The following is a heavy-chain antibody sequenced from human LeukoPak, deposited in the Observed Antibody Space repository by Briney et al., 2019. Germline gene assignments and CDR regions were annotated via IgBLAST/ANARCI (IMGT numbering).Heavy chain of an antibody. CDR3: ARAYSSSWYAKYFDY. D-gene: IGHD6-13*01. V-gene: IGHV3-11*04. Sequence: GGSLRLSCAASGFTVSSNYMSWVRQAPGKGLEWVSYISSSGSTIYYADSVKGRFTISRDNAKNSLYLQMNSLRAEDTAVYYCARAYSSSWYAKYFDYWGQGTLVTVSS. CDR1: GFTVSSNY. CDR2: ISSSGSTI. J-gene: IGHJ4*02.